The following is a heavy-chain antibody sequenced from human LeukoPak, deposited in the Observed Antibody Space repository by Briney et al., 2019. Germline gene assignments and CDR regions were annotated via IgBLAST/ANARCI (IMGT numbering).Heavy chain of an antibody. CDR2: INPNSGGT. CDR3: ASGYSYSSFGY. J-gene: IGHJ4*02. D-gene: IGHD5-12*01. V-gene: IGHV1-2*02. CDR1: GYTFTAYY. Sequence: ASVKVSCRASGYTFTAYYMHWVRQAPGQGLEWLGWINPNSGGTNYAQKFQGRVTMTRDTSISTAYMELSSLRSDDTAVYYCASGYSYSSFGYWGQGTLVTVSS.